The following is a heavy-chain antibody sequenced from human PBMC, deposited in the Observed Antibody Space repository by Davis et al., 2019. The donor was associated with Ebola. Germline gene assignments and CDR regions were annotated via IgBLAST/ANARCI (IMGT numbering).Heavy chain of an antibody. V-gene: IGHV3-33*08. CDR3: ARWVDWLGLDY. CDR1: GFTFSSYD. D-gene: IGHD3-9*01. J-gene: IGHJ4*02. CDR2: IWYDGSNK. Sequence: PGGSLRLSCAASGFTFSSYDMHWVRQAPGKGLEWVAVIWYDGSNKYYADSVKGRFTISRDNSKNTLYLQMNSLRAEDTAVYYCARWVDWLGLDYWGQGTLVTVSS.